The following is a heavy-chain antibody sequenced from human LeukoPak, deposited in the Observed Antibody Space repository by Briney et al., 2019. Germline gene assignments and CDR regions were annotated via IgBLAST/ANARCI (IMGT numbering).Heavy chain of an antibody. D-gene: IGHD3-22*01. CDR3: AKGLSPTYYYDSGGWAFDY. V-gene: IGHV3-23*01. J-gene: IGHJ4*02. CDR1: GFTFSSYA. Sequence: GGSLRLSCAASGFTFSSYAMSWVRQAPGKGLEWVSAISGSGGSTYYADSVKGRFTISRDNSKNTLYLQMNSLRAEDTAVYYCAKGLSPTYYYDSGGWAFDYWGQGTLVTVSS. CDR2: ISGSGGST.